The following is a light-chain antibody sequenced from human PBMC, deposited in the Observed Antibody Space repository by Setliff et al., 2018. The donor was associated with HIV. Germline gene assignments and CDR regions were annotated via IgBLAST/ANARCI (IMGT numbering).Light chain of an antibody. V-gene: IGLV2-14*01. CDR1: SSDVGGYNY. J-gene: IGLJ1*01. CDR2: EVR. CDR3: SSYAITNTLP. Sequence: ALTQPASVSGSPGQSITISCTGTSSDVGGYNYVSWYQQHPGKAPKLIIYEVRNRPSGVSNRFSGSKSGNTASLTISGLQAEDEADYYSSSYAITNTLPFGTGTKVTVL.